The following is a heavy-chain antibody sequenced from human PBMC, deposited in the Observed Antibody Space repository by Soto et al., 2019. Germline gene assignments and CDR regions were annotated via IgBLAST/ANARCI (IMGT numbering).Heavy chain of an antibody. V-gene: IGHV5-51*01. J-gene: IGHJ4*02. Sequence: PGESLKISCKGSGYRFGSYWVGWVRQQAGEGLEWMGMIHPDDPDIRYTSSFQGHVTISADRSASTAYLHWSSLKASDTAIYYCAGPITIFGLVFVWGQGTLVTVSS. D-gene: IGHD3-3*01. CDR3: AGPITIFGLVFV. CDR1: GYRFGSYW. CDR2: IHPDDPDI.